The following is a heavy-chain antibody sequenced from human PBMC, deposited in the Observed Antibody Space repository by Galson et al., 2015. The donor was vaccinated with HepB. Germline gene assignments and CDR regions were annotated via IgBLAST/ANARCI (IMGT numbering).Heavy chain of an antibody. D-gene: IGHD6-6*01. CDR3: ARHVIGGIAARPHDAFDI. Sequence: QSGAEVKKPGESLKISCKGSGYSFTSYWIGWVRQMPGKGLEWMGIIYPGDSDTRYSPSFQGQVTISADKSISTAYLQWSSLKASDTAMYYCARHVIGGIAARPHDAFDIWGQGTMVTVSS. V-gene: IGHV5-51*01. J-gene: IGHJ3*02. CDR2: IYPGDSDT. CDR1: GYSFTSYW.